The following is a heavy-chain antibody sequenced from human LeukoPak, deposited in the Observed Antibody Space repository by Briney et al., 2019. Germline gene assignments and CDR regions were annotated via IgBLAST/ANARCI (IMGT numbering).Heavy chain of an antibody. Sequence: ASVKVSCKASGYTFTSYGISWVRQAPGQGLEWMGWISAYNGNTNYVQKLQGRVTMTTDTSTSTAYMELRSLRSDDTAVYYCAREGDYGDYGGDYFDYWGQGTLVTVSS. J-gene: IGHJ4*02. CDR2: ISAYNGNT. CDR3: AREGDYGDYGGDYFDY. V-gene: IGHV1-18*01. D-gene: IGHD4-17*01. CDR1: GYTFTSYG.